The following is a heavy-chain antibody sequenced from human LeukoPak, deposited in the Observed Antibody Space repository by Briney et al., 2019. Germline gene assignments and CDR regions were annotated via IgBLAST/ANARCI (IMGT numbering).Heavy chain of an antibody. CDR1: GGSFSGYY. CDR2: INHSGST. Sequence: SETLSLTCAVYGGSFSGYYWSWIRQPPGKGVEWIGEINHSGSTNYNPSLKSRVTIPVDTSKNQFSLKLSSVTAADTAVYYCARESIAVAGISPWGQGTLVTVSS. V-gene: IGHV4-34*01. CDR3: ARESIAVAGISP. J-gene: IGHJ5*02. D-gene: IGHD6-19*01.